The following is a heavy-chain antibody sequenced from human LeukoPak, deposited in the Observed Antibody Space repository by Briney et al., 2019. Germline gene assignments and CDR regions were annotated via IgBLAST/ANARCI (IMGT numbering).Heavy chain of an antibody. CDR3: AKPLIDYIYGMDV. Sequence: GGSLRLSCAASGFTFSSYGMHWVRQAPGKGLEWVAVISYDGSNKYYADSVKGRFTISRDNSKNTLYLQMNSLRAEDTAVYYCAKPLIDYIYGMDVWGQGTTVTVSS. CDR1: GFTFSSYG. D-gene: IGHD2-15*01. V-gene: IGHV3-30*18. CDR2: ISYDGSNK. J-gene: IGHJ6*02.